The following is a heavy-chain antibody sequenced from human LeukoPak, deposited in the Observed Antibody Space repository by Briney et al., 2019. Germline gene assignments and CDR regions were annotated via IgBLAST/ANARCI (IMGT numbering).Heavy chain of an antibody. CDR1: GHTFTSYG. V-gene: IGHV1-18*01. Sequence: ASVKVSCKASGHTFTSYGITWVRQAPGQGLEWMGWISAYNGNTNYAQKLQGRVTMTTDTSTSTAYLDLRSLRSDDTAVYYWARAEQYQLLLHWGQGTLVTVSS. CDR3: ARAEQYQLLLH. J-gene: IGHJ4*02. CDR2: ISAYNGNT. D-gene: IGHD2-2*01.